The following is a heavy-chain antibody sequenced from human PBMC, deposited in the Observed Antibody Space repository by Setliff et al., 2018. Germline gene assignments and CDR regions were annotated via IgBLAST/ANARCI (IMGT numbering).Heavy chain of an antibody. J-gene: IGHJ4*02. Sequence: GASVKVSCKASGGTFSIFVFSWVRQAPGQGLEWMGGIIPMFDKARYAQKFQGRVTMTRDTSTSTVYMELSSLRSEDMAVYYCARDPGPLDYWGQGTLVTVSS. CDR1: GGTFSIFV. CDR2: IIPMFDKA. V-gene: IGHV1-69*05. D-gene: IGHD7-27*01. CDR3: ARDPGPLDY.